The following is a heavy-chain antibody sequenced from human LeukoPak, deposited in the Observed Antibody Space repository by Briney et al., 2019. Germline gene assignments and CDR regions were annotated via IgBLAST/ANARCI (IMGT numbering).Heavy chain of an antibody. Sequence: RPGGSLRLSCAASGFTFSNYWMHWVRHAPGKGLEWVSAISGSGGSTYYTDSVKGRFTISRDNSKNTLYLQMNSLRAEDTAVYYCARGYCSNTRCDAFDIWGQGTMVTVSS. D-gene: IGHD2-2*01. J-gene: IGHJ3*02. CDR3: ARGYCSNTRCDAFDI. CDR1: GFTFSNYW. CDR2: ISGSGGST. V-gene: IGHV3-23*01.